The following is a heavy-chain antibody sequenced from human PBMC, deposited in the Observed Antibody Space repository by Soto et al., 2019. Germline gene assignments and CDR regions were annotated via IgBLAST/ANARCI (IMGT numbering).Heavy chain of an antibody. Sequence: GASVKVSCKASGYTFTGDYIHWVRQAPGQGLEWMGWINPNSGDTNYAQKFKGRVTMTRDKSISTAYMELSRLRSDDTAVFYCAREFTSSSAWFDPWGQGTLVTVSS. D-gene: IGHD6-6*01. CDR1: GYTFTGDY. J-gene: IGHJ5*02. CDR2: INPNSGDT. V-gene: IGHV1-2*02. CDR3: AREFTSSSAWFDP.